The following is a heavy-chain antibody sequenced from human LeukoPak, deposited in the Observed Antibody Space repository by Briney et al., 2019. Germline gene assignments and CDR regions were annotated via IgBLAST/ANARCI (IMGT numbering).Heavy chain of an antibody. CDR2: INHSGST. CDR3: ARGRYQLLLSPIDY. V-gene: IGHV4-34*01. Sequence: AETLSLTCAVYGGSFSGYYWSWIRQPPGKGLEWIGEINHSGSTKSNPSLKSRVTISVDTSKTQFSLKLSSVTAADTAVYYCARGRYQLLLSPIDYWGQGTLVTVSS. J-gene: IGHJ4*02. CDR1: GGSFSGYY. D-gene: IGHD2-2*01.